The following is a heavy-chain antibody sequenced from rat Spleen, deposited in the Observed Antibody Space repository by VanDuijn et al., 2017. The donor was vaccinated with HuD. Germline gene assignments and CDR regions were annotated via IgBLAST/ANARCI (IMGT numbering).Heavy chain of an antibody. CDR2: ISTGGGNT. D-gene: IGHD1-4*01. CDR1: GFTFSNYG. CDR3: ARRGYNYAYYFEY. V-gene: IGHV5S13*01. J-gene: IGHJ2*01. Sequence: EVQLVESGGGLVQPGRSLKLSCAASGFTFSNYGMAWVRQTPTKGLEWVASISTGGGNTYYRDSVKGRFTIFRDSAKSTLYLKMDSLRSEDTATYYCARRGYNYAYYFEYWGQGVMVTVSS.